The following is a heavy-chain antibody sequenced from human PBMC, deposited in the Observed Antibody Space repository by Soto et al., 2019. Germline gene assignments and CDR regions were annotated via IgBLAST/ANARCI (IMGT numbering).Heavy chain of an antibody. V-gene: IGHV3-11*01. J-gene: IGHJ5*02. Sequence: QVQLVESGGGLVRPGGSLRLSCAASGFTFRDYDMSWIRQAPGQGLAWVSCISSSGTATYYADSVKGRFTISRDNAKNSLYVEMNRLRVEDSAVYYCARKGPRAARPNHWGQGTLVTVSS. D-gene: IGHD6-6*01. CDR3: ARKGPRAARPNH. CDR2: ISSSGTAT. CDR1: GFTFRDYD.